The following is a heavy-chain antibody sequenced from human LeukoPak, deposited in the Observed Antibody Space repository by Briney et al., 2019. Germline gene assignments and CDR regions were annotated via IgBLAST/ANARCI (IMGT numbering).Heavy chain of an antibody. J-gene: IGHJ4*02. CDR3: AADSTYYYGSGSYYKAPSLGY. V-gene: IGHV1-58*01. Sequence: WASVKVSCKASGFTFIRSAVQWVRQARGQRLEWMGWIVVGSGYTNYAQRFQERVTITRDMSTSTAYVELRSLRSEDTAVYYCAADSTYYYGSGSYYKAPSLGYWGQGTLVTVSS. CDR1: GFTFIRSA. D-gene: IGHD3-10*01. CDR2: IVVGSGYT.